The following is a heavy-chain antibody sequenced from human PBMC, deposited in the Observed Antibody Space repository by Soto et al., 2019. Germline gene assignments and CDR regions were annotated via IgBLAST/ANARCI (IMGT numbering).Heavy chain of an antibody. Sequence: GGSLRLSCAASEFTVTSNYMSWVRQAPGKGLEWVSVIFGGGTTYYADSVKGRFTISRDSSKSTLHLQMNSLRAEDTAVYYCAGTYFYDSSGDYYVAYWGQGTLVTVSS. CDR1: EFTVTSNY. J-gene: IGHJ4*02. CDR2: IFGGGTT. V-gene: IGHV3-53*01. CDR3: AGTYFYDSSGDYYVAY. D-gene: IGHD3-22*01.